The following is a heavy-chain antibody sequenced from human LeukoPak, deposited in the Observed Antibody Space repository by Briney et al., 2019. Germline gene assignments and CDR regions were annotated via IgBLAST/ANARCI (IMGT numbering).Heavy chain of an antibody. D-gene: IGHD2-15*01. J-gene: IGHJ4*02. CDR3: ARVLEPLVVVAAADYFDY. Sequence: ASVKVSCKASGYTFTSYAMHWVRQAPGQRLEWMGWINAGNGNTKYSQKFQGRVTITRDTSASTAYMELSSLRSEDTAVYYCARVLEPLVVVAAADYFDYWGQGTLVTVSS. V-gene: IGHV1-3*01. CDR1: GYTFTSYA. CDR2: INAGNGNT.